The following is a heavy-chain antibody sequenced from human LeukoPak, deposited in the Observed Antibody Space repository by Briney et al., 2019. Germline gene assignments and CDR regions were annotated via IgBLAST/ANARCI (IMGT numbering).Heavy chain of an antibody. CDR3: LKEEGDS. CDR2: IKAKSGRA. CDR1: GFTFSKYA. Sequence: PGGSLRLSSAASGFTFSKYAMRWIRQVPGKGPEWISLIKAKSGRAYYAPSVRGRFTISRDNSENSVYLQMINLRPEDSALYFCLKEEGDSWGQGTLVTVSS. J-gene: IGHJ4*02. V-gene: IGHV3-43D*04. D-gene: IGHD3-16*01.